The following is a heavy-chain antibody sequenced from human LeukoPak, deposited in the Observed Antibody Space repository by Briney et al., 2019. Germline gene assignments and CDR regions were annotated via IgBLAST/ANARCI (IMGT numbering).Heavy chain of an antibody. CDR3: ARDDIVVVPAASMRDWFDP. V-gene: IGHV1-2*02. D-gene: IGHD2-2*01. CDR2: INPNSGGT. CDR1: GYTFTGYY. J-gene: IGHJ5*02. Sequence: ASVKVSCKASGYTFTGYYMHWVRQAPGQGLEWMGWINPNSGGTNYAQKFQGRVTMTRDTSISTAYMELSSLRSEDTAVYYCARDDIVVVPAASMRDWFDPWGQGTLVTVSS.